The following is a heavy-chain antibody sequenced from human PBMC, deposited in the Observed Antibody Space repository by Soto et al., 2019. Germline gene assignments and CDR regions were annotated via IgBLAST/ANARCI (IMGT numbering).Heavy chain of an antibody. V-gene: IGHV4-59*01. J-gene: IGHJ4*02. CDR1: GGSISSYY. CDR2: IYYSGST. Sequence: SETLSLTCTVSGGSISSYYWSWIRQPPGKGLEWIGYIYYSGSTNYNPSLKSRVTISVDTSKNQFSLKLSSVTAADTAVYYCARDTYRDDYFDYWGQGTLVTVSS. CDR3: ARDTYRDDYFDY. D-gene: IGHD1-26*01.